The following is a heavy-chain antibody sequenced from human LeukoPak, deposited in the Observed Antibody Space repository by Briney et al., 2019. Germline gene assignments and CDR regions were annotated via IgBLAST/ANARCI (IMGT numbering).Heavy chain of an antibody. CDR2: INHSGST. V-gene: IGHV4-34*01. Sequence: PSETLSLTCAVYGGSFSGYYWSWIRQPPGKGLEWIGEINHSGSTNYNPSLKSRVTISVDTSKNQFSLKLSSVTAADTAVYYCARDGATTGTTYYWGQGTLVTVSS. CDR1: GGSFSGYY. D-gene: IGHD1-1*01. J-gene: IGHJ4*02. CDR3: ARDGATTGTTYY.